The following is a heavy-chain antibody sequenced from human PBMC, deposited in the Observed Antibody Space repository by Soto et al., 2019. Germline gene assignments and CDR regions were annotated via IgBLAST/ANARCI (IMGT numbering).Heavy chain of an antibody. CDR2: ISSSSSYI. V-gene: IGHV3-21*01. CDR1: WFPLGSYS. J-gene: IGHJ4*02. Sequence: PGWGPRLSCAAPWFPLGSYSMNRVRPAPGKGLEWVSSISSSSSYIYYADSVKGRFTISRDNAKNSLYLQMNSLRAEDTAVYYCATYSSGWISTLVYWGQGTLVTVSS. CDR3: ATYSSGWISTLVY. D-gene: IGHD6-19*01.